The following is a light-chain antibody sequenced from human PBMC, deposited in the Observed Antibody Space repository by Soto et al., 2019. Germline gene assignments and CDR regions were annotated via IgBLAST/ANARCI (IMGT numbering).Light chain of an antibody. CDR1: QSISSW. V-gene: IGKV1-5*03. Sequence: DIQMTQSPSTLSASVGDRVTITCRASQSISSWLAWYQQKPGTAPKLLIYNASTLQSVVPSRFSGSGSGTEFTLTFISLQPDDSATYYCQQYNDNWTFGQGTKVYIK. CDR3: QQYNDNWT. CDR2: NAS. J-gene: IGKJ1*01.